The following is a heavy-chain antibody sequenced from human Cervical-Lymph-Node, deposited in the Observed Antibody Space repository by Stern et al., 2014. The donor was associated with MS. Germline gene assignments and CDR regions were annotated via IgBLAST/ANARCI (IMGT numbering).Heavy chain of an antibody. V-gene: IGHV3-30*18. D-gene: IGHD1-20*01. CDR3: AKGDNWRRLNP. CDR1: GFTFSAYG. J-gene: IGHJ5*02. CDR2: ISADGTLK. Sequence: VQLVESGGGVVQPGRSLRLSCAASGFTFSAYGMHWVRQAQGKGLEWVAVISADGTLKFYGDSVKGRFTISRDNSKNTLFLQMNSLRAEDTAVYYCAKGDNWRRLNPWGQGTLVTVSS.